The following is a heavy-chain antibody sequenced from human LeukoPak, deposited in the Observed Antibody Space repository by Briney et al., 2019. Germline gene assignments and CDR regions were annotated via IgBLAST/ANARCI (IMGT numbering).Heavy chain of an antibody. CDR2: MNPNRGNT. V-gene: IGHV1-8*01. J-gene: IGHJ4*02. CDR1: GYTFTSYD. Sequence: ASVKVSCKASGYTFTSYDTNWVRQATGQALEWMGWMNPNRGNTGYAQKFQGRVTMTRNTSISTAYMGLSSLRSEDTAVYYCARDRNPGHDYWGQGTLVTVSS. CDR3: ARDRNPGHDY. D-gene: IGHD1-14*01.